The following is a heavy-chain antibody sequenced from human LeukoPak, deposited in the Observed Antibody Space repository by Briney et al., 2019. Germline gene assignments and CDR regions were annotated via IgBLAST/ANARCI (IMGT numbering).Heavy chain of an antibody. CDR1: GFTFSSYT. Sequence: GGSLRLSCSVSGFTFSSYTMHWVRQAPGKGLEYFSSININGGRTYYADSVKGRFTISRDNSKNTLYLQMSSLRAEDTAVYYCVKDKWIDHWGQGTLVTVSS. CDR3: VKDKWIDH. V-gene: IGHV3-64D*09. CDR2: ININGGRT. D-gene: IGHD2-8*01. J-gene: IGHJ4*02.